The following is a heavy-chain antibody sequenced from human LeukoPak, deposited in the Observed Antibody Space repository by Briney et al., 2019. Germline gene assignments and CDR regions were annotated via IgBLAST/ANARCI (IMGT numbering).Heavy chain of an antibody. CDR3: ARWASISREPGGFFDH. CDR1: GDSVTNDFF. CDR2: FCLGRDT. J-gene: IGHJ4*02. D-gene: IGHD1-14*01. V-gene: IGHV4-38-2*02. Sequence: SETLSLTCTVSGDSVTNDFFWGWVRQPPGKELEWIGSFCLGRDTYYRPSLKSRVTISVDTSKNQFSLNLNSVTAAGTAVYYCARWASISREPGGFFDHWSQGTLVTVSS.